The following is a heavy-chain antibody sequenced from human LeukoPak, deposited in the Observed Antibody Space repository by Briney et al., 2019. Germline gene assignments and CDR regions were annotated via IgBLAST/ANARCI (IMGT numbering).Heavy chain of an antibody. CDR2: IKQDGSEK. CDR3: AREYSNYGLRIWETSGYYYYYMDV. J-gene: IGHJ6*03. Sequence: PGGSLRLSCAASGFTFSSYWMSWVRQAPGKGLEWVANIKQDGSEKYYVDSVKGRFTISRDNAKNSLYLQMNSLRAEDTAVYYCAREYSNYGLRIWETSGYYYYYMDVWGKGTAVTVSS. D-gene: IGHD4-11*01. V-gene: IGHV3-7*01. CDR1: GFTFSSYW.